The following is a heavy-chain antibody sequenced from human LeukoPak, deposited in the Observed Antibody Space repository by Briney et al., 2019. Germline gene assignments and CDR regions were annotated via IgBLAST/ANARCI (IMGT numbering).Heavy chain of an antibody. J-gene: IGHJ4*02. CDR3: ATIGYCSGGSCYSAYFDY. Sequence: GGSLRLPCAASGFTFSSYAMSWVRQAPGKGLEWVSAISGSGGSTYYADSVKGRFTISRDNSKNTLYLQMNSLRAEDTAVYYCATIGYCSGGSCYSAYFDYWGQGTLVTVSS. CDR1: GFTFSSYA. D-gene: IGHD2-15*01. CDR2: ISGSGGST. V-gene: IGHV3-23*01.